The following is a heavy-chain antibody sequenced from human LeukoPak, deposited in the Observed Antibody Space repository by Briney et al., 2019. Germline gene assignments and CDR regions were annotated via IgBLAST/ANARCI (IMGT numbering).Heavy chain of an antibody. CDR1: GFTFSSYA. V-gene: IGHV3-30*18. Sequence: GGSLRLSCAASGFTFSSYAMSWVRQAPGKGLEWVAVISNDATKKYYADSVKGRSTISRDNSESTLYLQMNSLRAEDTAVYYCAKDMNTVTTTFDYWGQGTLVTVSS. CDR2: ISNDATKK. J-gene: IGHJ4*02. CDR3: AKDMNTVTTTFDY. D-gene: IGHD4-17*01.